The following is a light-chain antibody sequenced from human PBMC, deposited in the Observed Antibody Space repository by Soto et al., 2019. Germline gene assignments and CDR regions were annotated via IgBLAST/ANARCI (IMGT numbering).Light chain of an antibody. CDR2: AAS. CDR1: QSISSY. J-gene: IGKJ4*01. Sequence: DIQMTQSPSSLSASVGDRVTITCRASQSISSYLNWYQQKPGKAPKLLIYAASSLQSGVPSRFSGSGSGPDFSLTISRLQPEDFATYYCQQSYSISPLTFGGGTKVEIK. CDR3: QQSYSISPLT. V-gene: IGKV1-39*01.